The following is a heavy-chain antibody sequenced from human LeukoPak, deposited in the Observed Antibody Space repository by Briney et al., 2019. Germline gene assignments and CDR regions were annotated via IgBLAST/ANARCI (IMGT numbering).Heavy chain of an antibody. Sequence: GRSLRLSCAASGFTFSSYGMHWVRQAPGKGLEWVAVISYDGSNKYYADSVKGRFTISRDNSKNTLYLQMNSLRAEDTAVYYCAKGHSGYEDDAFDIWGQGTMVTVSS. J-gene: IGHJ3*02. V-gene: IGHV3-30*18. D-gene: IGHD5-12*01. CDR3: AKGHSGYEDDAFDI. CDR2: ISYDGSNK. CDR1: GFTFSSYG.